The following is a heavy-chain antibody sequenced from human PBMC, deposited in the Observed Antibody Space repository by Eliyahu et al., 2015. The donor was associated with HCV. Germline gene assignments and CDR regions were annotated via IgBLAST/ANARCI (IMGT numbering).Heavy chain of an antibody. V-gene: IGHV3-13*01. CDR3: AREFISTGFYYFDL. D-gene: IGHD3-10*01. Sequence: EVQLVESGGGLGQPGGSLXLSCAAXGFTFSDHDMHWVRQVPGGGLGWVSAINVDGGTFYSESVEGRFTISRKNANDVLYLQMTSLRAGDTAVYFCAREFISTGFYYFDLWGRGTLVTVSS. CDR2: INVDGGT. J-gene: IGHJ2*01. CDR1: GFTFSDHD.